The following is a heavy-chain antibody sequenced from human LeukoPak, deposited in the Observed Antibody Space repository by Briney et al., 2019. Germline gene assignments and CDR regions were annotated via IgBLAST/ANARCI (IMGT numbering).Heavy chain of an antibody. D-gene: IGHD3-10*01. V-gene: IGHV3-30-3*01. CDR3: ARGDYYGSGNYYYGMDV. J-gene: IGHJ6*02. Sequence: PGGSLRLSCAASGFTFSSYAMHWVRQAPGKGLEWVAVISYDESNKYYADSVKGRFTISRDNSKNTLFLQMNSLRAEDTAVYYCARGDYYGSGNYYYGMDVWGQGTTVTVSS. CDR2: ISYDESNK. CDR1: GFTFSSYA.